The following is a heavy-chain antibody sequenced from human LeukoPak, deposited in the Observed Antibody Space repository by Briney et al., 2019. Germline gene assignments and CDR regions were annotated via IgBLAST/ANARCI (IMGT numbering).Heavy chain of an antibody. CDR2: ISAYNGHT. CDR3: VRDGHRLYDYYYYYMDV. V-gene: IGHV1-18*01. D-gene: IGHD2-2*02. Sequence: ASVKDSCKASGYTFTRYGISWVRQAPGQRPEWMGWISAYNGHTNYTQKLQGRVTMTPDTSTSTAYMELRSLRSDDTAVYFCVRDGHRLYDYYYYYMDVWGKGTTVTVSS. J-gene: IGHJ6*03. CDR1: GYTFTRYG.